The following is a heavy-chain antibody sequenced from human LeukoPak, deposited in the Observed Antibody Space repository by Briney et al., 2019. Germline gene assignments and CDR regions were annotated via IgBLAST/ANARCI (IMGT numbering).Heavy chain of an antibody. D-gene: IGHD5-18*01. Sequence: GSLRLSCAAPGYTFSSYAISSVPDTPGERLEYFSAITGSGGSTYYADSVKGRFTISRDNSKNTLYLQMNSLRAEDTAVNYFASDTAMVIYSYYYMYVWGKGTTVTVSS. CDR3: ASDTAMVIYSYYYMYV. CDR1: GYTFSSYA. CDR2: ITGSGGST. V-gene: IGHV3-23*01. J-gene: IGHJ6*03.